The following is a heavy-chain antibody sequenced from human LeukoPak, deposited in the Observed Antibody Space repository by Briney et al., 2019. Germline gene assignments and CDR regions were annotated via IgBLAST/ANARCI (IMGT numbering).Heavy chain of an antibody. J-gene: IGHJ4*02. CDR2: ISSSSSYI. CDR3: ARDGMIVVVPYYFDY. D-gene: IGHD3-22*01. Sequence: GGSLRLSCAASGFTFSSYSMNWVRQAPGKGLEWVSSISSSSSYIYYADSVKGRFTISRDNAKNSLYLQMYSLRAEDTAVYYCARDGMIVVVPYYFDYWGQGTLVTVSS. CDR1: GFTFSSYS. V-gene: IGHV3-21*01.